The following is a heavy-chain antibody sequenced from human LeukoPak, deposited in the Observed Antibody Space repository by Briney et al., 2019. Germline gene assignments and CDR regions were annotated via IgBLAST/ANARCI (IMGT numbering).Heavy chain of an antibody. D-gene: IGHD3-22*01. CDR1: GGSISSYY. CDR2: IYYSGST. Sequence: SETLSLTCTVSGGSISSYYWSWIRQPLGKGLEWIGYIYYSGSTNYNPSLKSRVTISVDTSKNQFSLKLSSVTAADTAVYYCARGRYYYDSSGPMYYFDYWGQGTLVTVSS. V-gene: IGHV4-59*01. CDR3: ARGRYYYDSSGPMYYFDY. J-gene: IGHJ4*02.